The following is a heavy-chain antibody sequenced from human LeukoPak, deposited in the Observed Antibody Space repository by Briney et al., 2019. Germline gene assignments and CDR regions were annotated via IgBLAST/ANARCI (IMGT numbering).Heavy chain of an antibody. J-gene: IGHJ4*02. Sequence: SETLSLTCTVSGGSISSYYWSWIRQPPGKGLEWIGYIYYSGTTNYNPSLKSRVTISVDTSKNQFSLKLSSVTAADTAVYYCARAGADIAVAGYDYWGQGTLVTVSS. CDR1: GGSISSYY. D-gene: IGHD6-19*01. CDR3: ARAGADIAVAGYDY. V-gene: IGHV4-59*01. CDR2: IYYSGTT.